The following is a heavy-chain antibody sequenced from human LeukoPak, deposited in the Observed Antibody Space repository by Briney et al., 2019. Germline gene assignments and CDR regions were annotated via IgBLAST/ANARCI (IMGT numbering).Heavy chain of an antibody. J-gene: IGHJ4*02. V-gene: IGHV1-8*03. CDR1: GYTFTSYD. Sequence: ASVKVSCKASGYTFTSYDINWVRQATGQGLEWMGWMNPNSGNTGYAQKFQGRVTITRNTSISTAYMELSSLRSDDTAVYYCARDCMVAVAGTRCYFDYWGQGTLVTVSS. D-gene: IGHD6-19*01. CDR2: MNPNSGNT. CDR3: ARDCMVAVAGTRCYFDY.